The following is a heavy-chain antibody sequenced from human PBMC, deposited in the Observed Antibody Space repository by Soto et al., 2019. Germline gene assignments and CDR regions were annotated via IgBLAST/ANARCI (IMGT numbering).Heavy chain of an antibody. CDR1: GFTFREFFGLTFNNYA. J-gene: IGHJ5*02. CDR2: ISSSGGNT. Sequence: GSLRLSCAASGFTFREFFGLTFNNYAMSWVRQAPGKGLEWVSSISSSGGNTYYADSVKGRFTISRDNSKNTLYLQMNSLRAEDTAVYYCAKHGALAVPGPNWFDPWGQGTLVTVSS. CDR3: AKHGALAVPGPNWFDP. V-gene: IGHV3-23*01. D-gene: IGHD6-19*01.